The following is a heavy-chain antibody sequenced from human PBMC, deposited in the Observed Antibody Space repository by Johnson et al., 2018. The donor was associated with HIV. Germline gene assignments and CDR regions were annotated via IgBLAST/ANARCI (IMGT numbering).Heavy chain of an antibody. CDR2: ITWNSHIV. CDR1: GFTFSNYA. V-gene: IGHV3-9*01. D-gene: IGHD5-24*01. CDR3: AKDWDRWLQPPGDAFDI. J-gene: IGHJ3*02. Sequence: VQLVESGGGVVQYGRSLRLSCTASGFTFSNYAMHWVRQPPGKGLEWVAGITWNSHIVDYADSVKGRVTISRDTAKNSLYLQMNSLRVEDTAVYYCAKDWDRWLQPPGDAFDIRGRGTMVTVSS.